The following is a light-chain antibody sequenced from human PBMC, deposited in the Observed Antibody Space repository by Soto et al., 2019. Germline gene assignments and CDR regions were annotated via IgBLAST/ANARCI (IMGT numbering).Light chain of an antibody. CDR2: EVS. J-gene: IGLJ2*01. CDR3: SSYAGSNNWV. V-gene: IGLV2-8*01. Sequence: QSVLTQPPSASGSPGQSVTISCTGTSSDVGGFNYVSWYQQQPGKATKLMIYEVSKRPSGVPDRFSGSKSANTASLTVSALQADDEADYYCSSYAGSNNWVFGGGTKVTVL. CDR1: SSDVGGFNY.